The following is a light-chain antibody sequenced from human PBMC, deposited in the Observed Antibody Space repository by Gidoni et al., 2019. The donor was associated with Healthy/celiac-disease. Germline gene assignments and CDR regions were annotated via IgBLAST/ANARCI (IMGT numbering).Light chain of an antibody. J-gene: IGLJ3*02. CDR1: SANIGAGYD. CDR2: GNS. V-gene: IGLV1-40*01. Sequence: VLTQPPSGSGAPGQRVTISCTGSSANIGAGYDGHWYQQLPGPAPKLLIYGNSNRPSGVPDRFSGSKSGTSASLAITGLQAEDVADYYCQSYDSSLSGWVFGGGTKLTVL. CDR3: QSYDSSLSGWV.